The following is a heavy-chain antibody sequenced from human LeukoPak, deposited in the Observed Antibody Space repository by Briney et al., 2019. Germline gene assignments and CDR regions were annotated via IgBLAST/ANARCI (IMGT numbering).Heavy chain of an antibody. V-gene: IGHV3-30*02. Sequence: PGGSLRLSCAGSGFTFNGSAMHWVRQAPGKGLEWVAFIPYDGSDKFYADSVKGRFTISRDNSKNTLYLQMNSLRAEDTAVYYCAAMTSVTTGDYWGQGTLVTVSS. CDR3: AAMTSVTTGDY. CDR2: IPYDGSDK. CDR1: GFTFNGSA. D-gene: IGHD4-11*01. J-gene: IGHJ4*02.